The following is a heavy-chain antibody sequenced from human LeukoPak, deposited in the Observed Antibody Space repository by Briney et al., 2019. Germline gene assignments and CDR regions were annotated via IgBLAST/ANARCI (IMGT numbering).Heavy chain of an antibody. CDR1: GFTFSSYA. CDR2: MYSGGDT. Sequence: PGGSLRLSCAASGFTFSSYAMSWVRQAPGKGLEWVSVMYSGGDTHYADSVKGRFTISRDNSKNTVDLQMNSLRDEDTAVYYCAREGGRNYGDYLSYWGQGTLVTVSS. J-gene: IGHJ4*02. D-gene: IGHD4-17*01. CDR3: AREGGRNYGDYLSY. V-gene: IGHV3-66*01.